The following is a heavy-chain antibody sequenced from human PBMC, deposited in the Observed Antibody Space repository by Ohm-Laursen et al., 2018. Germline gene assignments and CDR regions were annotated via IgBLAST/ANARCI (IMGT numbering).Heavy chain of an antibody. CDR1: GGSISSYY. Sequence: SETLSLTCTVSGGSISSYYWSWIRQPPGKGLEWIGYMYYSGSTNYNPSLKSRVTISVDTSKNQFSLKLSSVTAADTAVYYCAKTAYGDYGLDAFDIWGQGTMVTVSS. V-gene: IGHV4-59*08. CDR2: MYYSGST. D-gene: IGHD4-17*01. CDR3: AKTAYGDYGLDAFDI. J-gene: IGHJ3*02.